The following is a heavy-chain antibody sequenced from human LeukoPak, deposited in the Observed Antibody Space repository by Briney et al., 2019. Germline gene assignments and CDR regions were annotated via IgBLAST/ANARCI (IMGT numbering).Heavy chain of an antibody. J-gene: IGHJ4*02. CDR2: IYYSGST. Sequence: SETLSLTCTVSGGSISSSSYYWGWIRQPPGKGLEWIGSIYYSGSTYYNPSLKSRVTISVDTSKNQFSLKLTSVTAADTAVYYCARHGYDFGDTGGLWGQGTLVTVSS. CDR1: GGSISSSSYY. V-gene: IGHV4-39*07. CDR3: ARHGYDFGDTGGL. D-gene: IGHD4-17*01.